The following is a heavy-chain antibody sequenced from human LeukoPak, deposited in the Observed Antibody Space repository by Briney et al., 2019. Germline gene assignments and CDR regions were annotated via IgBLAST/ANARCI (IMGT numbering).Heavy chain of an antibody. CDR3: AREYYDYVWGSYKRFDP. D-gene: IGHD3-16*01. CDR2: INPNSGGT. Sequence: ASVKVSCKASGYTFTGYYMHWVRQAPGQGLEWMGWINPNSGGTNYAQKFQGRVTITRDKSISTAYMELSRLRSDDTAVYYCAREYYDYVWGSYKRFDPWGQGTLVTVSS. V-gene: IGHV1-2*02. CDR1: GYTFTGYY. J-gene: IGHJ5*02.